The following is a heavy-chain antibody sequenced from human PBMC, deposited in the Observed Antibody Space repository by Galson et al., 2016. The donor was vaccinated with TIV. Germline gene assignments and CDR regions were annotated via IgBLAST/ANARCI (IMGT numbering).Heavy chain of an antibody. J-gene: IGHJ3*01. D-gene: IGHD3-16*01. V-gene: IGHV5-51*03. Sequence: QSGAEVKKPGDSLKISCTDSGYNFRSYWIAWVRQMPGKGFEWLGIIFPTDSDIRYSPYFRGLVTISADTSTSTAYLQCSSLKASDTAMYYCARMSLLGALDVWGQGTMVIVSS. CDR2: IFPTDSDI. CDR3: ARMSLLGALDV. CDR1: GYNFRSYW.